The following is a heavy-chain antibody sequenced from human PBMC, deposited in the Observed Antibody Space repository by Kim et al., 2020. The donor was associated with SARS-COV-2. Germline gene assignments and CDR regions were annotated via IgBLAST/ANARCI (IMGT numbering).Heavy chain of an antibody. CDR1: GYSFTSYW. J-gene: IGHJ6*02. CDR2: IDPSDSYT. D-gene: IGHD3-3*01. V-gene: IGHV5-10-1*01. CDR3: ARSPTIFGVPYTWAGMDV. Sequence: GESLKISCKGSGYSFTSYWISWVRQMPGKGLEWMGRIDPSDSYTNYSPSFQGHVTISADKSISTAYLQWSSLKASDTAMYYCARSPTIFGVPYTWAGMDVWGQGTTVTVSS.